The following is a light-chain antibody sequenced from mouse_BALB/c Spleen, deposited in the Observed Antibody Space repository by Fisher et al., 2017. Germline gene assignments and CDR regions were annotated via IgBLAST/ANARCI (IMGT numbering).Light chain of an antibody. V-gene: IGKV4-68*01. CDR1: SSVSY. J-gene: IGKJ1*01. Sequence: IVITQSTAIMSASPGEKVTMTCSASSSVSYMYWYQQKPRSSPKPWIYLTSNLASGVPARFSGSGSGTSYSLTISSMEAEDAATYYCQQWSSNPPTWTFGGGTKLEIK. CDR3: QQWSSNPPTWT. CDR2: LTS.